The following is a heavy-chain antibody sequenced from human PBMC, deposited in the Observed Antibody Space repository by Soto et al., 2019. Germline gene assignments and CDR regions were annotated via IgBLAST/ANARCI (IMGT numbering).Heavy chain of an antibody. CDR2: IYSGGST. D-gene: IGHD3-22*01. J-gene: IGHJ4*02. CDR3: ARASYYYDSSGYYYRYYFDY. V-gene: IGHV3-66*01. Sequence: EVQLVESGGGLVQPGGSLRLSCAASGFTVNNNYMSWVRQAPGKGLEWVSVIYSGGSTYYADSVNGRFTISRDNSKNTVHLQMNSLRAEDTVVYYCARASYYYDSSGYYYRYYFDYWGQGTLVTVSS. CDR1: GFTVNNNY.